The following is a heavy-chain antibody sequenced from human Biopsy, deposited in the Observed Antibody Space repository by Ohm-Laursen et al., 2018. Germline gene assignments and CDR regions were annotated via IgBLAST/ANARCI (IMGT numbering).Heavy chain of an antibody. D-gene: IGHD3-10*01. CDR3: ATELLPPGVGGPWLDS. CDR2: ISASSSYI. Sequence: GSLRLSCTASGVTLSGYGMNWVRQAPGKGLEWVSSISASSSYIHYADSVKGRFTVSRDNTKNSLYLQMNSLRAADTAIYHCATELLPPGVGGPWLDSWGQGTPVTVSS. CDR1: GVTLSGYG. J-gene: IGHJ5*01. V-gene: IGHV3-21*06.